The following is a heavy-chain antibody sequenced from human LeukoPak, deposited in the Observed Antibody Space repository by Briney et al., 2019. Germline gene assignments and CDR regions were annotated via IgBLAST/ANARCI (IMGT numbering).Heavy chain of an antibody. CDR3: AHSKRTTYYDGAGSHYYFDY. D-gene: IGHD3-10*01. J-gene: IGHJ4*02. CDR2: MYWNDDK. Sequence: SGPTLVKPPHTLTLTCTFSGFSLSTSGVGVGCIRQPPGKALEWIALMYWNDDKHYDPSLTSRLTSTRDTSKYKLFLTLTNMHPVDTATYYCAHSKRTTYYDGAGSHYYFDYWGQGTLVTVSS. CDR1: GFSLSTSGVG. V-gene: IGHV2-5*01.